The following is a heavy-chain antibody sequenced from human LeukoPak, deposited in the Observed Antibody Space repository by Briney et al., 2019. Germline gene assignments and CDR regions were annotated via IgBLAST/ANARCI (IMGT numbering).Heavy chain of an antibody. CDR3: ASGSGSYRTPYYYIDV. D-gene: IGHD3-10*01. CDR1: GFTVSSNY. J-gene: IGHJ6*03. V-gene: IGHV3-53*01. Sequence: PGGSLRLSCAASGFTVSSNYMSWVRQAPGKGLEWVSVIYSGGSTYYADSVKGRFTISRDNSKNTLYFQMNNLRAEDTAVYYCASGSGSYRTPYYYIDVWGKGTTVTVSS. CDR2: IYSGGST.